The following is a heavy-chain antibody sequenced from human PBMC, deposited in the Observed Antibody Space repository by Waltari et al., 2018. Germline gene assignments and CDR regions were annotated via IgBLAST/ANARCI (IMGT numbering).Heavy chain of an antibody. V-gene: IGHV4-39*07. J-gene: IGHJ4*02. CDR1: GGTISSSTYS. CDR3: ARGMGGSYPFDY. Sequence: QLQLQESGPGLVRPSETLSLTCSVSGGTISSSTYSWCWVRQSPGKGLEWRGSIYYSGTGNYKPSPKSRVTISGDTSKHQFSLILTSVQAADTAIYYCARGMGGSYPFDYWGQGTLVTVSS. CDR2: IYYSGTG. D-gene: IGHD1-26*01.